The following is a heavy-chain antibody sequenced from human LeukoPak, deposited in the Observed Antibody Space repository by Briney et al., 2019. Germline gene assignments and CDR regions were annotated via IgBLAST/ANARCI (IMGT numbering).Heavy chain of an antibody. CDR2: FDPEDGET. Sequence: ASVTVSCKVSGYTLTELSMHWVRQAPGKRREWMGGFDPEDGETIYAQKFQGRVTMTEDTSTDTAYMELSSLRFEDTAVYYCATGLTMVTWFDPWGQGTLVTVSS. CDR3: ATGLTMVTWFDP. J-gene: IGHJ5*02. CDR1: GYTLTELS. V-gene: IGHV1-24*01. D-gene: IGHD3-10*01.